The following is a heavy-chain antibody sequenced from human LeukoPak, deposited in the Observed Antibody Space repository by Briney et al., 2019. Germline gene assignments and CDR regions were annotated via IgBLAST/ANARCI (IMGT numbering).Heavy chain of an antibody. Sequence: ASVTVSCKASGYTFTSYYMHWVRQAPGQGLEWMGIINPSGGSTSYAQKFQGRVTMTRDTSTSTVYMELSSLRSEDTAVYYCARDFREDYYMDVWGKGTTVTVSS. CDR1: GYTFTSYY. V-gene: IGHV1-46*01. CDR3: ARDFREDYYMDV. J-gene: IGHJ6*03. CDR2: INPSGGST. D-gene: IGHD1-26*01.